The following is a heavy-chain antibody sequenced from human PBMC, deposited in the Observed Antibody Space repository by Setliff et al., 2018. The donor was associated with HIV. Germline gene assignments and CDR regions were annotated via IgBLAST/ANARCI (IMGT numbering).Heavy chain of an antibody. D-gene: IGHD5-18*01. Sequence: KPSETLSLTCTVSGGSINNGAYYWSWIRHQPGRGLEWIGNIYYNGITHYNPSLKSRLSISIDTSKNQFYLEVSSVTAADTAVYYCARTRGYSYGTLAGFDYWGRGSLVTVSS. V-gene: IGHV4-31*03. CDR1: GGSINNGAYY. CDR3: ARTRGYSYGTLAGFDY. J-gene: IGHJ4*01. CDR2: IYYNGIT.